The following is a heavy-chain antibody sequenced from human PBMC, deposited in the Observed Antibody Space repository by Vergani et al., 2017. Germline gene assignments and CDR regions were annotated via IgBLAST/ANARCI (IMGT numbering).Heavy chain of an antibody. Sequence: EVHLLESGGGQVEAGGSMRLSCVASGFTFSNSAMSWVRQTSGKGLEWVSGISGSGGNTYYANSVKGRFTISRDNSKNTLYLQMNSLRADDTAVYYCAKGVYCSSTXCYEGRGYYYGMGVWGQGTTVTFSS. D-gene: IGHD2-2*01. V-gene: IGHV3-23*01. J-gene: IGHJ6*02. CDR3: AKGVYCSSTXCYEGRGYYYGMGV. CDR1: GFTFSNSA. CDR2: ISGSGGNT.